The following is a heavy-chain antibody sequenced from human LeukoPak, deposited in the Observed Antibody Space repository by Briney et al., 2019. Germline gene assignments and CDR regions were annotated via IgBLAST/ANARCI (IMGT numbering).Heavy chain of an antibody. D-gene: IGHD6-13*01. Sequence: GRSLRLSCAASGFTFDDYAMHWVRQAPGKGLEWVSGISWNSGSIGYADSVKGRFTISRDNTKNSLYLQMNSLRAEDTALYYCAKRSAAGTVGYFDYWGQESLVTVSS. CDR1: GFTFDDYA. V-gene: IGHV3-9*01. CDR2: ISWNSGSI. J-gene: IGHJ4*02. CDR3: AKRSAAGTVGYFDY.